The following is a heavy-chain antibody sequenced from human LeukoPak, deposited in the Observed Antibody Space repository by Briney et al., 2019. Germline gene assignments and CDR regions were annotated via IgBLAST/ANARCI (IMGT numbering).Heavy chain of an antibody. V-gene: IGHV3-30*04. CDR3: AKDRALMVRGVIDY. CDR1: GFTFSSYA. J-gene: IGHJ4*02. Sequence: GGSLRLSCAASGFTFSSYAMHWVRQAPGKGLEWVAVVSYDGSNKYYADSVKGRFTISRDNSKNTLYLQMNNLRAEDTAVYYCAKDRALMVRGVIDYWGQGILVTVSS. CDR2: VSYDGSNK. D-gene: IGHD3-10*01.